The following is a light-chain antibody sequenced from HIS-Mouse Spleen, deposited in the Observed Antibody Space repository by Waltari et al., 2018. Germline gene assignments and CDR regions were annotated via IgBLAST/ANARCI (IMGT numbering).Light chain of an antibody. J-gene: IGLJ2*01. CDR1: IRDVGAYNY. V-gene: IGLV2-14*03. Sequence: QSALTQPASVSGSPGQSSTISCTGTIRDVGAYNYVSWYQQHPGKAPKLMIYDVSNRPSGVSNRFSGSKSGNTASLTISGLQAEDEADYYCSSYTSSSTLVVFGGGTKLTVL. CDR3: SSYTSSSTLVV. CDR2: DVS.